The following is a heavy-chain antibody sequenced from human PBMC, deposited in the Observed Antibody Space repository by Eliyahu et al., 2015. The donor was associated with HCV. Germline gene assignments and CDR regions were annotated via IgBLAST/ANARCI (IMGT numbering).Heavy chain of an antibody. CDR1: GFTFRTYW. D-gene: IGHD2-15*01. J-gene: IGHJ4*02. CDR3: YTATPDY. CDR2: IKQDGSEK. V-gene: IGHV3-7*02. Sequence: EVQMVESGGGLVQPGGSLRLXCVASGFTFRTYWMSWVRQAPGKGLEWVANIKQDGSEKNYVDSVKGRFTISRDNAKNSLYLQMNRLRVDDTAVYYCYTATPDYWGQGTLVTVSS.